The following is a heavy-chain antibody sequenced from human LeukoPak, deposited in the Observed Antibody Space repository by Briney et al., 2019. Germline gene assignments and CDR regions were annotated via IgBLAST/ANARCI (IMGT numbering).Heavy chain of an antibody. CDR1: GGSISSGGYY. CDR3: ASNYDSSDYYFDY. Sequence: SQTLSLTCTVSGGSISSGGYYWSWIRQRPGKGLEWIGYIYYSGSTYYNPSLKSRVTISVDTSKNQFSLKLSSVTAADTAVYYCASNYDSSDYYFDYWGQGTLVTVSS. V-gene: IGHV4-31*03. D-gene: IGHD3-22*01. CDR2: IYYSGST. J-gene: IGHJ4*02.